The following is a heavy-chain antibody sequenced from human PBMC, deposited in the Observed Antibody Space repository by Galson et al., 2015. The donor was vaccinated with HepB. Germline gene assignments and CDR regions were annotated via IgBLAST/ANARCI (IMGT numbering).Heavy chain of an antibody. CDR3: AVDRERIAVAGRTYGMDV. Sequence: SVKVSCKASGGTFSSYAISWVRQAPGQGLEWMGGIIPIFGIANYAQKFQGRVTITADESTSTAYMELSSLRSEDTAVYYCAVDRERIAVAGRTYGMDVWGQGTTVTVSS. D-gene: IGHD6-19*01. V-gene: IGHV1-69*13. CDR2: IIPIFGIA. J-gene: IGHJ6*02. CDR1: GGTFSSYA.